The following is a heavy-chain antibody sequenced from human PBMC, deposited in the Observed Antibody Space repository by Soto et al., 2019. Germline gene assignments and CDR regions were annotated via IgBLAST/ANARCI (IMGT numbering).Heavy chain of an antibody. Sequence: GGSLRLSCAASGFTFSSYAMHWVRQAPGKGLEWVALISYDGSDKDYADSVKGRFTISRDNSRNTLFLQMNSLRAEDAAVYYCARDYYKYYDSSGYYRSPAYWGQGTLVTVSS. CDR1: GFTFSSYA. CDR3: ARDYYKYYDSSGYYRSPAY. V-gene: IGHV3-30-3*01. D-gene: IGHD3-22*01. CDR2: ISYDGSDK. J-gene: IGHJ4*02.